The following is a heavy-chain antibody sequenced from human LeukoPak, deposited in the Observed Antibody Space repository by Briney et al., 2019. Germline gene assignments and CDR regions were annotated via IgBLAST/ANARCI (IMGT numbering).Heavy chain of an antibody. CDR1: GGSFSGYY. CDR3: ARGGPYSSSSRTFDY. D-gene: IGHD6-6*01. Sequence: SSETLSLTCAVYGGSFSGYYWSWIRQPPGKGLEWIGEINHSGSTNYNPSLKSRVTISVDTSKNQFSLKLSSVTAADTAVYYCARGGPYSSSSRTFDYWGQGTLVTVSS. V-gene: IGHV4-34*01. J-gene: IGHJ4*02. CDR2: INHSGST.